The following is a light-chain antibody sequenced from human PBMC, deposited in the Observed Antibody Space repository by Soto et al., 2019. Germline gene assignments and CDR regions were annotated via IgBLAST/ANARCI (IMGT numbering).Light chain of an antibody. CDR2: DAS. CDR1: QSVSSY. V-gene: IGKV3-11*01. Sequence: EIVLTQSPATLSLSPGERATLSCRASQSVSSYLAWYQQKPGQAPRLLIYDASNRATGIPARFSGSGSGTDFTLTISSLEPEDFAVYYYQQRSNWLRNTFGQGTKLEIK. J-gene: IGKJ2*01. CDR3: QQRSNWLRNT.